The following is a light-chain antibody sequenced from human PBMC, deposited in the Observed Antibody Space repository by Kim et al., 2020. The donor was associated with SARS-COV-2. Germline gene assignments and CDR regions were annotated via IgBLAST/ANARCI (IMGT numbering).Light chain of an antibody. J-gene: IGKJ2*01. CDR1: QSVLHSSNNKNY. CDR2: WAS. Sequence: RATINCKSSQSVLHSSNNKNYLAWYQQKPGQPPKRLIYWASTRESGVPDRLSGSGSGTDFTLTISSLQAEDVAVYSCQQYYTPPYTFGQGTKLEI. CDR3: QQYYTPPYT. V-gene: IGKV4-1*01.